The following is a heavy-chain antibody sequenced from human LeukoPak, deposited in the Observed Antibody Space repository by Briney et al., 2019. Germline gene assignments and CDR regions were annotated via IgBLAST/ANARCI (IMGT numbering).Heavy chain of an antibody. Sequence: GGSLRLSCTASGFTFGDYVMSWVRQAPGKGLEWVANIKQDGSEKYYVDSVKGRFTISRDNAKKSLYLQMNSLRAEDTAVYYCARVRYYGSGRDFDYWGQGTLVTVSS. CDR3: ARVRYYGSGRDFDY. V-gene: IGHV3-7*01. CDR1: GFTFGDYV. D-gene: IGHD3-10*01. J-gene: IGHJ4*02. CDR2: IKQDGSEK.